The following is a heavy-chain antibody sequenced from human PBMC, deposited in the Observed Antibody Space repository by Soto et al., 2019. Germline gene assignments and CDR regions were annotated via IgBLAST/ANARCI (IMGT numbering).Heavy chain of an antibody. CDR3: AKDLRGPEAGTWYFDL. V-gene: IGHV3-23*01. Sequence: EVQLLESGGGLVQPGGSLRLACAASGLTFSRYTMGWVRQAPGKGLEWVSAIIASGVTTYYADSVKGRFTISRDNSKNTLYLQMNSLRADDTAVYYCAKDLRGPEAGTWYFDLWGSGTLVTVSS. CDR1: GLTFSRYT. CDR2: IIASGVTT. D-gene: IGHD6-13*01. J-gene: IGHJ2*01.